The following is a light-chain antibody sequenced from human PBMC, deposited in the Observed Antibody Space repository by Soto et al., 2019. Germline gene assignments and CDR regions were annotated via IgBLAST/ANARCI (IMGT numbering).Light chain of an antibody. CDR3: QQYNNWPYT. V-gene: IGKV3-15*01. CDR2: GAS. Sequence: EIVMTQSPATLSVSPGERAALSCRASQSVSSNFAWYQQKPGQAPRLHIYGASTRATGIPARFSGSGSGTEFTLTISSLQSEDFAVYYCQQYNNWPYTFGHGTKLEIK. CDR1: QSVSSN. J-gene: IGKJ2*01.